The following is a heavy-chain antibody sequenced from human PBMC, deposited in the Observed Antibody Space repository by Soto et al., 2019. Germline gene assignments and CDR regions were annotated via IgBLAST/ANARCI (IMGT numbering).Heavy chain of an antibody. CDR3: ARAYFCCYCYTDAKFDP. CDR1: GDSVSSNSVA. D-gene: IGHD2-21*02. Sequence: PSQTLSLTCAISGDSVSSNSVAWNWIRQSPSRSLEWLGRTYYRSKWYSDYAESVKSRITINPDTSKNQLSLQLNSVTPEDTAVYYCARAYFCCYCYTDAKFDPRAQGTLVTVSS. CDR2: TYYRSKWYS. J-gene: IGHJ5*02. V-gene: IGHV6-1*01.